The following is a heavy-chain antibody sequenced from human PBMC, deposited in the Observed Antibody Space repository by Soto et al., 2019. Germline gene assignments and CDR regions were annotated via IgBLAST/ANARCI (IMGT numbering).Heavy chain of an antibody. V-gene: IGHV3-23*01. D-gene: IGHD4-17*01. CDR1: GLTFGSSG. J-gene: IGHJ5*02. CDR3: AGDLRRGENYGWFAP. Sequence: EVQLLESGGGLVQPGGSLRLSCAASGLTFGSSGMSWVRQAPGKGLEWVSSISVGGHNTYYADSVRARFTISRDNSKTTLSLQMNSLSAEDTAIYYCAGDLRRGENYGWFAPWGQGTLVTVSS. CDR2: ISVGGHNT.